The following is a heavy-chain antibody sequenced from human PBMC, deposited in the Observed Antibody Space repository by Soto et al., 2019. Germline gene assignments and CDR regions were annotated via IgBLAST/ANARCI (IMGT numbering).Heavy chain of an antibody. D-gene: IGHD3-22*01. V-gene: IGHV1-69*13. CDR2: IIPIFGTA. Sequence: SVKVSCKASGGTFSSYAISWVRQAPGQGLEWMGGIIPIFGTANYAQKFQGRVTITADESTSTAYMELSSLRSEDTAVYYCAREARYPRRYYDSSGPTYYYGMDVWGQGTTVTVSS. J-gene: IGHJ6*02. CDR3: AREARYPRRYYDSSGPTYYYGMDV. CDR1: GGTFSSYA.